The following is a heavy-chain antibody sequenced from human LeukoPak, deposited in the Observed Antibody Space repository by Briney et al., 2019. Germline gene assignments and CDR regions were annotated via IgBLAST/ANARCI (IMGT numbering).Heavy chain of an antibody. D-gene: IGHD6-13*01. CDR3: AKGIAATGVGTFDY. Sequence: GGSLRLSCTASGLTFSNYAMSWVRQAPGKGLEWVSATTSSGGSTYYADSVKGRFTISRDNSKNTLFLQMNSLRAEDTAVYYCAKGIAATGVGTFDYWGQGTLVTVSS. V-gene: IGHV3-23*01. J-gene: IGHJ4*02. CDR2: TTSSGGST. CDR1: GLTFSNYA.